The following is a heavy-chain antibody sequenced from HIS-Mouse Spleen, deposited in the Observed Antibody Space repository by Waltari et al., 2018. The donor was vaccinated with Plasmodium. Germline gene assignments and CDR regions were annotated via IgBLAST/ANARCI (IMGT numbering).Heavy chain of an antibody. J-gene: IGHJ3*02. D-gene: IGHD6-19*01. V-gene: IGHV1-18*01. Sequence: QVQLVQSGAEVKKPGASVKVSCKASGYTFTSYGISWVRQAPGQGLEWMGWISPYTSNTNFAHKPQCRVTMPPDTSTSTAYMALRSLRSDDTAVYYCARGSAGDAFDIWGQGTMVTVSS. CDR2: ISPYTSNT. CDR1: GYTFTSYG. CDR3: ARGSAGDAFDI.